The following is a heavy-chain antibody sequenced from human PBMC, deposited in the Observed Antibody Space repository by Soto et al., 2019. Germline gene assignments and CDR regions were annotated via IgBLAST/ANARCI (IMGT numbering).Heavy chain of an antibody. V-gene: IGHV3-23*01. CDR3: AKPPYSSSSYYYYGMDV. J-gene: IGHJ6*02. Sequence: EVQLLESGGGLVQPGGSLRLSCAASGFTFSSYAMTWVRQAPGKGLEWVSAISGSGGTTYHADSVKGRFTISRDNSKNTLYLQMNTLRAADAAVYYCAKPPYSSSSYYYYGMDVWGQGTTVTVSS. CDR2: ISGSGGTT. D-gene: IGHD6-6*01. CDR1: GFTFSSYA.